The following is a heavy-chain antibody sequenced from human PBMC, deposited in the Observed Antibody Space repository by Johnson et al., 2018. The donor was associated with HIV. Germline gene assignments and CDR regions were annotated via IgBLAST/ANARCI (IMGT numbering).Heavy chain of an antibody. CDR2: IKQDGSEK. CDR1: GFTVSSNY. V-gene: IGHV3-7*01. D-gene: IGHD4-17*01. Sequence: MMLVESGGDLVQPGGSLRLSCAASGFTVSSNYMNWVRQAPGKGLEWVANIKQDGSEKYYVDSVKGRFTISRDNAKNSLYLQMNSLRAEDTAVYYCATGSPTVTANAFDIWGLGTMVTVSS. CDR3: ATGSPTVTANAFDI. J-gene: IGHJ3*02.